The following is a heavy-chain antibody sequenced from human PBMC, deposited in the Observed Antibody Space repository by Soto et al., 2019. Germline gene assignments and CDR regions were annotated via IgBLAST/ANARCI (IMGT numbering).Heavy chain of an antibody. V-gene: IGHV4-31*03. Sequence: ASETLSLTCTVSGGSISSGGYYWSWIRQHPGKGLEWIGYIYYSGSTYYNPSLKSRVTISVDTSKNQFSLKLSSVTAADTAVYYCARAFVGITGTPQNFDYWGQGTLVTVSS. J-gene: IGHJ4*02. CDR3: ARAFVGITGTPQNFDY. CDR2: IYYSGST. D-gene: IGHD1-20*01. CDR1: GGSISSGGYY.